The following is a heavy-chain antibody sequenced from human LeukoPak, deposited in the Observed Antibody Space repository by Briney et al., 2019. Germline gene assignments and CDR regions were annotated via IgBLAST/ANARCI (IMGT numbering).Heavy chain of an antibody. V-gene: IGHV1-8*01. Sequence: ASVKVSCKASGYTFSTFDINWVRQATGQGLEWMGWMNPNSANTGNAQRFQGRATMTRKTSISTVSMELSSLRSEDTAVYYCAKSSGRGLYLFDYWGQGTLVTVSS. CDR3: AKSSGRGLYLFDY. D-gene: IGHD3-10*01. CDR2: MNPNSANT. CDR1: GYTFSTFD. J-gene: IGHJ4*02.